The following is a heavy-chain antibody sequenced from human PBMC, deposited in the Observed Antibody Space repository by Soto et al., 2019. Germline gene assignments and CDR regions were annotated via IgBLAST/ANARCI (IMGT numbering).Heavy chain of an antibody. CDR2: IYAGDSDT. CDR1: RYSFTSYW. V-gene: IGHV5-51*01. J-gene: IGHJ4*02. Sequence: VESLSISCNVSRYSFTSYWIGWVLQMPGKGLEWMGIIYAGDSDTRYSPSFQCQVTISADKSISTAYLQWSSLKSSDTAMYYCARLLTLGMSGPFDYWGQGTLVTGSS. CDR3: ARLLTLGMSGPFDY. D-gene: IGHD7-27*01.